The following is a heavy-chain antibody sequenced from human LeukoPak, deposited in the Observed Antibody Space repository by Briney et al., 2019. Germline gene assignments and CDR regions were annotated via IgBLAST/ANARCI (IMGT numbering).Heavy chain of an antibody. CDR2: ISYDGSNK. J-gene: IGHJ4*02. CDR1: GFTFSSYA. CDR3: ASLTEGPYSGRYFAIRGGFDY. Sequence: GGSLRLSCAASGFTFSSYAMHWVRQAPGKGLEWVAVISYDGSNKYYADSVKGRFTISRDNSKNTLYLQMNSLRAEDTAVYYCASLTEGPYSGRYFAIRGGFDYWGQGTPVTVSS. V-gene: IGHV3-30-3*01. D-gene: IGHD1-26*01.